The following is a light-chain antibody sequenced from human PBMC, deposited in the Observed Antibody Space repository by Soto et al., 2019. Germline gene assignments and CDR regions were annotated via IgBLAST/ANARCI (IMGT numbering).Light chain of an antibody. J-gene: IGLJ3*02. CDR1: SSNIGAGYD. V-gene: IGLV1-40*01. CDR2: GNS. Sequence: QSVLTQPPSVSGAPGQRVTISCTGSSSNIGAGYDVHWYQQLPGTAPKLLIYGNSNRPSGVPDRFSGSKSGTSASLAITGFRVEDEADYYCQSYDSSLSGGVFGGGTKLTVL. CDR3: QSYDSSLSGGV.